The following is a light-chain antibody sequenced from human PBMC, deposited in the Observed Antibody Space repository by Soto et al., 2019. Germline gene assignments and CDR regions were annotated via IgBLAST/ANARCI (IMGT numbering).Light chain of an antibody. CDR2: AAS. V-gene: IGKV1D-12*01. CDR3: QKTNSFPLT. Sequence: DIQMTQSPSSVSASVGDGVTITCRASQGISTSLGWYQQKPGKAPKLLIYAASSLQSGVPSRFSGTGSGTDFTLTISSLQPEDFATYYCQKTNSFPLTFGGGTKLDIK. CDR1: QGISTS. J-gene: IGKJ4*01.